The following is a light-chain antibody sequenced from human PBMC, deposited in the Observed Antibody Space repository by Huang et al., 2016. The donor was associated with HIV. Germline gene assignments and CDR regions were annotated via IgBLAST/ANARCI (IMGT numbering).Light chain of an antibody. CDR2: DAS. V-gene: IGKV1-33*01. CDR1: QEISNY. CDR3: QHFDNLALT. Sequence: DIQMTQSPSSLSASVGDRVTITCQASQEISNYLNWSQQKPGKAPKLLSYDASNLETGVPSRVSGSGSGTDFTFTISSLQPEDIATYYCQHFDNLALTFGGGTKVQIK. J-gene: IGKJ4*01.